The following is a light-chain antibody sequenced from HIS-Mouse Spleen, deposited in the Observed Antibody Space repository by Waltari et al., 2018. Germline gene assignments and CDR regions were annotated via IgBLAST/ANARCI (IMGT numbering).Light chain of an antibody. CDR2: EDS. V-gene: IGLV2-8*01. CDR3: SSYAGSNNYV. J-gene: IGLJ1*01. Sequence: QSALTQPPSASGSPGQSVTISCTGTSSYVGGYNYVSWYQQHPGKAPKLMIYEDSKRPSGVPGRFSGPTAGNTASLTVSALQAEDEADYYCSSYAGSNNYVFGTGTKVTVL. CDR1: SSYVGGYNY.